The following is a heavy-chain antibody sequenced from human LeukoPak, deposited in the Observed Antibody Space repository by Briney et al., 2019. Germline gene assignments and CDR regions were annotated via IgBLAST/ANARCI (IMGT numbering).Heavy chain of an antibody. CDR3: ARGGYYDSSGYLDS. CDR2: IYYSGNT. Sequence: PSETLSLTCTVSGGSISSSSYYWGWIRQPPGKGLEWIGSIYYSGNTYYNPSLKSRVTISVDTSKNQFSLKLSSVTAADSAVYYCARGGYYDSSGYLDSWGQGTLVTASS. D-gene: IGHD3-22*01. J-gene: IGHJ4*02. V-gene: IGHV4-39*01. CDR1: GGSISSSSYY.